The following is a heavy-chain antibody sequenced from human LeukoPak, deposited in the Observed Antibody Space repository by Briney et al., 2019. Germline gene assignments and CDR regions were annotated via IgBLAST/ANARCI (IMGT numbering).Heavy chain of an antibody. CDR2: IIPIFGTA. D-gene: IGHD2-15*01. V-gene: IGHV1-69*13. CDR3: ARDHTMVVAANNWFDP. J-gene: IGHJ5*02. Sequence: SVTVSCKASGGTFSSYAISWGRQAPGQGLEWMGGIIPIFGTANYAQKFQGRVTITADESTSTAYMELSSLRSEDTAVYYCARDHTMVVAANNWFDPWGQGTLVTVSS. CDR1: GGTFSSYA.